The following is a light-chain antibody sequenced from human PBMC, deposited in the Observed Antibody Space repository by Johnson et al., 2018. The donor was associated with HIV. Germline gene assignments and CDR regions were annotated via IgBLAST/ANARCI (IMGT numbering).Light chain of an antibody. CDR2: DNN. CDR1: SSNIGNNY. V-gene: IGLV1-51*01. J-gene: IGLJ1*01. Sequence: QSVLTQPPSVSAAPGQRVTRSYSGSSSNIGNNYVSWYQQLPGTAPKLLIYDNNKRPSGIPDRFSGSKSGTSATLGITGLQTGDEADYYCGTWDISLSVGYVFGTGTKVTVL. CDR3: GTWDISLSVGYV.